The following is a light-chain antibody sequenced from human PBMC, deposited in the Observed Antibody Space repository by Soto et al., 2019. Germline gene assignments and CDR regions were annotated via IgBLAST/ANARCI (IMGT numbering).Light chain of an antibody. CDR1: QSVSSSY. CDR2: GAS. V-gene: IGKV3-20*01. Sequence: EIVLTQSPGTLSLSPGERATLSCRASQSVSSSYLAWYQQKPGQAPRLLIYGASSRATGLPDRFSGSGSGTDFTLTISRLEPEDVAVYYCQQYGSSPCTFGQGTKLEIK. J-gene: IGKJ2*02. CDR3: QQYGSSPCT.